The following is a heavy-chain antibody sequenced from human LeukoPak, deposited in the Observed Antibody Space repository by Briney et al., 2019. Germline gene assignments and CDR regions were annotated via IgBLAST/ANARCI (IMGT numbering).Heavy chain of an antibody. V-gene: IGHV3-23*01. Sequence: GGSLRLSCAASGFTFSSYAMSWVRQAPGKGLECVSPISGSGGSTYYADPVKGRFTVSRDNSKNTLYLQMDSLRAEDTAVYYCAKSPTGSSWPSIDYWGQGTLVTVSS. CDR2: ISGSGGST. D-gene: IGHD6-13*01. CDR1: GFTFSSYA. J-gene: IGHJ4*02. CDR3: AKSPTGSSWPSIDY.